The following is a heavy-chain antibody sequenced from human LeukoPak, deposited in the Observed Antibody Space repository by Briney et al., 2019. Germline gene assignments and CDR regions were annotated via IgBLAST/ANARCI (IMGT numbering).Heavy chain of an antibody. J-gene: IGHJ5*02. CDR1: GFTFSENA. CDR2: ISGSGGSS. V-gene: IGHV3-23*01. CDR3: AKPYSGTILTGWFDP. D-gene: IGHD3-9*01. Sequence: GGNLRCYCEASGFTFSENAMTWVPQAPGKGLEWVSIISGSGGSSSYADSVKGRFTISRDNSKNTLYLQMNSLRAEDTALYYCAKPYSGTILTGWFDPWGQGTLVTVSS.